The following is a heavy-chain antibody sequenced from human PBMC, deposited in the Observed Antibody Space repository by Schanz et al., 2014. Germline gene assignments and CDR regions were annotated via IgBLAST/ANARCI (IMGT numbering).Heavy chain of an antibody. CDR1: GFPFSDYF. CDR3: AASSGWHPSTDY. Sequence: QVQLVESGGGVVQPGRSLRLSCTASGFPFSDYFMAWIRQPPGRGLEWVSYIGNGGVTIYYADSVKGRFTISRDNAKSSLYLQMNSLRVEDTAVYYCAASSGWHPSTDYWGQGTLVTVSS. D-gene: IGHD6-19*01. V-gene: IGHV3-11*01. J-gene: IGHJ4*02. CDR2: IGNGGVTI.